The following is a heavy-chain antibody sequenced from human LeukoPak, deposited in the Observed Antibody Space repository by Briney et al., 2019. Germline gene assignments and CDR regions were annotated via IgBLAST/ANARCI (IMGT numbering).Heavy chain of an antibody. CDR1: GGSISSSSYY. D-gene: IGHD4-17*01. J-gene: IGHJ4*02. CDR3: ARDNDYGDLY. CDR2: IYYSGST. Sequence: SETLSLTCTVSGGSISSSSYYWGWIRQPPGTGLEWIGSIYYSGSTYYNPSLKSRVTISVDTSKNQFSLKLSSVTATDTAVYYCARDNDYGDLYWGQGTLVTVSS. V-gene: IGHV4-39*07.